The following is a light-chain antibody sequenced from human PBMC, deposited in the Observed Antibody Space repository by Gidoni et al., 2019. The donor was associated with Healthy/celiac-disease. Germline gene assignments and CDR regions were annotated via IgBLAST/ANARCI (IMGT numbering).Light chain of an antibody. V-gene: IGKV1-5*03. CDR3: QQYNTWVT. J-gene: IGKJ3*01. CDR2: KAS. CDR1: QSISSW. Sequence: DIQMTQSPSTLSASVGDSVTITCRASQSISSWLAWYQQKPGKAPKLLIYKASSLESGVPSRFSGSGSGTEFTLTISSLQPDAFATYYCQQYNTWVTFGPGTKVDIK.